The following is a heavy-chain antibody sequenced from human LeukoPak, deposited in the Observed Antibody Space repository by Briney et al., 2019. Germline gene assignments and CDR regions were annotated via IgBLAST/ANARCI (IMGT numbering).Heavy chain of an antibody. J-gene: IGHJ4*02. Sequence: SETLSLTCAVYGGSFSDYFWSWIRQPPGKGLEWIGEINHRGSTNYNPSLKSRVTISVDKSKNQFSLKVTSVTAADTAVYYCSTRGDWGQGTLVTVS. CDR3: STRGD. V-gene: IGHV4-34*01. CDR1: GGSFSDYF. CDR2: INHRGST.